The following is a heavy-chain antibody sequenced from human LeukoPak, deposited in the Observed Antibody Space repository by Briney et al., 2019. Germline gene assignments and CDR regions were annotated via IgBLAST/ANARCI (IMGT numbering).Heavy chain of an antibody. CDR2: ISSSSGLI. J-gene: IGHJ4*02. V-gene: IGHV3-48*01. CDR1: GFTFDTYS. CDR3: AKDFGDIVLMVYAAYFDY. Sequence: GGSLRLSCAASGFTFDTYSMNWVRQAPGKGLEWVSYISSSSGLIQYVDSVKGRFTISRDNSKNTLYLQMNSLRAEDTAVYYCAKDFGDIVLMVYAAYFDYWGQGTLVTVSS. D-gene: IGHD2-8*01.